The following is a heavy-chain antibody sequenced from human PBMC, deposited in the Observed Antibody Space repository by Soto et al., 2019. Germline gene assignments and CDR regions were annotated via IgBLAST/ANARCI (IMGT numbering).Heavy chain of an antibody. J-gene: IGHJ3*02. V-gene: IGHV3-33*08. CDR2: IWYDGSNK. D-gene: IGHD5-18*01. Sequence: GGSLRLSCAASGFTFSSYGMHGVRQAPGKGLEWVAVIWYDGSNKYYADSVKGRFSISRDNSKNTLYLQIKSLRVEDTAVYYCARDLIGRYGLGAFDIRGQGTMVTVSS. CDR1: GFTFSSYG. CDR3: ARDLIGRYGLGAFDI.